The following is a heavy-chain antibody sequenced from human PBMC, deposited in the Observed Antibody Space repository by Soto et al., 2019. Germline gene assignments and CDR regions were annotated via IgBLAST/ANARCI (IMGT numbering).Heavy chain of an antibody. CDR3: AKSFSEPGSGLRTPRHYYYYGMDV. CDR1: GFTFSSYA. D-gene: IGHD3-10*01. CDR2: ISGSGGST. Sequence: PGGSLRLSCAASGFTFSSYAMSWVRQAPGKGLEWVSAISGSGGSTYYADSVKGRFTISRDNSKNTLYLQMNSLRAEDTAVYYCAKSFSEPGSGLRTPRHYYYYGMDVWGQGTTVTVSS. V-gene: IGHV3-23*01. J-gene: IGHJ6*02.